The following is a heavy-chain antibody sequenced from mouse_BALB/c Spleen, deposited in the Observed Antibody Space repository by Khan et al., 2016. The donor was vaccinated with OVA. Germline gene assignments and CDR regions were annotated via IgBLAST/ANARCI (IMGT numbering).Heavy chain of an antibody. D-gene: IGHD1-2*01. CDR2: IRNKANYYTT. CDR3: AGDGGQYNGYDAMDY. V-gene: IGHV7-3*02. J-gene: IGHJ4*01. CDR1: GFTFTDYY. Sequence: EMELVESGGGLVQPGGSLRLSCATSGFTFTDYYMSWVRQSPGKALEWLGFIRNKANYYTTEYITSVKGRFTISRDNSQSILYLQMNTLRAEDSATYFCAGDGGQYNGYDAMDYWGQGTSVTVSS.